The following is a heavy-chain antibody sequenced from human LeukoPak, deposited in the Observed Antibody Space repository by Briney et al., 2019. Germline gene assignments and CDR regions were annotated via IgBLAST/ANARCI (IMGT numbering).Heavy chain of an antibody. Sequence: GGSLRHSCAASGFTFSSYVMNWVRQAPGKGLEWVSFISPSGSTIYYADSVKGRFTISRDNAKNSLHLQMNSLRAEDTAVYYCAREGSGSDYLDNWGPVTLVTVSS. CDR1: GFTFSSYV. V-gene: IGHV3-48*03. J-gene: IGHJ4*02. CDR3: AREGSGSDYLDN. CDR2: ISPSGSTI. D-gene: IGHD1-26*01.